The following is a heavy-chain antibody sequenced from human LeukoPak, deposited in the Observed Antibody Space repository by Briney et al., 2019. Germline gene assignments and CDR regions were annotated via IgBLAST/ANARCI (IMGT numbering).Heavy chain of an antibody. Sequence: SQTLSLTCAISGESVSSNSATWNWIRQSPSRGLEWLGRTYYRSKWYNDYAVSMKSRITINPDTSKNQFSLQLNSVTPEDTAVYYCARRKAATFGMDVWGQGTTVTVSS. CDR1: GESVSSNSAT. J-gene: IGHJ6*02. D-gene: IGHD6-13*01. CDR3: ARRKAATFGMDV. V-gene: IGHV6-1*01. CDR2: TYYRSKWYN.